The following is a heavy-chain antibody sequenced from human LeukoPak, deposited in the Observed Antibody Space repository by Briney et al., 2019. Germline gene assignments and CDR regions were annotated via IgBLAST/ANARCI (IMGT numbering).Heavy chain of an antibody. D-gene: IGHD1-14*01. CDR2: IKSDGSNT. Sequence: PGGSLRLSCAASGFTFSSYWMHWVRQAPGKGLVWVSRIKSDGSNTNYADSVKGRFTISRDNAKNTLHLQMNSLRAEDTAVYYCARDPAAPDVWGQGTLVTVSS. V-gene: IGHV3-74*01. CDR1: GFTFSSYW. CDR3: ARDPAAPDV. J-gene: IGHJ4*02.